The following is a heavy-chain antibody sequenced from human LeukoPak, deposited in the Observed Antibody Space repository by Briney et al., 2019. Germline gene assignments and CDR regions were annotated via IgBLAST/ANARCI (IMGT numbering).Heavy chain of an antibody. V-gene: IGHV3-30*02. D-gene: IGHD6-13*01. J-gene: IGHJ4*02. CDR3: AKVAIVEQLGVDY. Sequence: SGGSLRLSCAASGFTFSSYGMHWVRQAPGKGLEWVAFIRYDGSNKYYADSVKGRFTISRDNSKNTPYLQMNSLRAEDTAVYYCAKVAIVEQLGVDYWGQGTLVTVSS. CDR1: GFTFSSYG. CDR2: IRYDGSNK.